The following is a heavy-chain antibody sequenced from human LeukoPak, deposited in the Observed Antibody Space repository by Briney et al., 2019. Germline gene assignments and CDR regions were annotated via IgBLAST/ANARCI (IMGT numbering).Heavy chain of an antibody. CDR1: GYPFTAFI. J-gene: IGHJ5*02. CDR2: INPRNDNI. D-gene: IGHD4/OR15-4a*01. V-gene: IGHV1-8*02. Sequence: ASVKVPCQASGYPFTAFIISWVRQAPGQALEWMGRINPRNDNIDYARKFQGRLTMTTNTSLGAAYMELSSLTSEDTATYYCVRWCDYGEKRLDPWGHGTLVIVSS. CDR3: VRWCDYGEKRLDP.